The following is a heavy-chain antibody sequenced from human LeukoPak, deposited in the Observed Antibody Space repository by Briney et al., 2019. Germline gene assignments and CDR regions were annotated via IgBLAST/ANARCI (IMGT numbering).Heavy chain of an antibody. Sequence: GGSLRLSCVASRFTFGNYWMSWVRQAPGKGLEWVANINQDGSKKRYADSMKGRFTISRDNAKESLYLQLNSLRAEDTAVYYCAKWGPYCVGDYCPALDSWGQGTLVTVSS. CDR3: AKWGPYCVGDYCPALDS. CDR2: INQDGSKK. J-gene: IGHJ4*02. CDR1: RFTFGNYW. V-gene: IGHV3-7*01. D-gene: IGHD2-21*02.